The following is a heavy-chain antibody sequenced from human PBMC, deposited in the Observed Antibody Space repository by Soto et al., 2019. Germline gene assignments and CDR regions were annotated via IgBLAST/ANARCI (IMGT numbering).Heavy chain of an antibody. CDR2: IYHSGST. V-gene: IGHV4-30-2*02. CDR1: GGSISSGGYS. CDR3: ASHPCGGDCYWPTAAGAFDI. J-gene: IGHJ3*02. D-gene: IGHD2-21*02. Sequence: PSETLSLTCAVSGGSISSGGYSWSWIRQPPGKGLEWIGYIYHSGSTNYNPSLKSRVTISVDTSKNQFSLKLSSVTAADTAVYYCASHPCGGDCYWPTAAGAFDIWGQGTMVTVSS.